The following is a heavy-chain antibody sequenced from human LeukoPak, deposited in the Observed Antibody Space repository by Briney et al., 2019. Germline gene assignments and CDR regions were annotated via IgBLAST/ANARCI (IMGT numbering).Heavy chain of an antibody. D-gene: IGHD1-26*01. J-gene: IGHJ4*02. CDR3: AREGGSYWDY. CDR2: ISSSSSYI. V-gene: IGHV3-21*04. Sequence: PGGSLRLSCAASGFTFSSYSMNWVRQAPGKGLEWVSSISSSSSYIYYADSVKGRFTISRDNAKNSLYLQMNSLRAEDTALYYCAREGGSYWDYWAQGTLVTVSS. CDR1: GFTFSSYS.